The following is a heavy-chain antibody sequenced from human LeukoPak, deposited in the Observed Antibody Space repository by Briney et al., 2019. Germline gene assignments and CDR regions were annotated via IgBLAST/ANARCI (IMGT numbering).Heavy chain of an antibody. CDR2: IYTSGST. J-gene: IGHJ5*02. CDR1: GGSISSYY. CDR3: AREGEGYNPEGGWFDP. Sequence: SETLPLTCTVSGGSISSYYWSWIRQPAGKGLEWIGRIYTSGSTNYNPSLKSRVTMSVDTSKNQFSLKLSSVTAADTAVYYCAREGEGYNPEGGWFDPWGQGTLVTVSS. V-gene: IGHV4-4*07. D-gene: IGHD5-24*01.